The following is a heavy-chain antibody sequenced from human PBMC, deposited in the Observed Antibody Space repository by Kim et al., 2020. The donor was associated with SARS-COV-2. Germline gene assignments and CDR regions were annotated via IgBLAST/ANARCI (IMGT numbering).Heavy chain of an antibody. J-gene: IGHJ4*02. CDR1: GGSISSSSYY. CDR2: IYYSGST. V-gene: IGHV4-39*01. Sequence: SETLSLTCTVSGGSISSSSYYWGWIRQPPGKGLVWIGSIYYSGSTYYNPSLKSRVTISVDTSKNQFSLKLSSVTAADTAVYYCTRQPPRGLVVVGAVFDYWGQGTLVSVSS. CDR3: TRQPPRGLVVVGAVFDY. D-gene: IGHD2-15*01.